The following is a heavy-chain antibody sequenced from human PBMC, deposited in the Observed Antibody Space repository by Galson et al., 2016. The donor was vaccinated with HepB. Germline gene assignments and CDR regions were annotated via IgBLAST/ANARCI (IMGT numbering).Heavy chain of an antibody. CDR2: IKPSDGST. V-gene: IGHV1-46*01. CDR1: GYTFSSYF. J-gene: IGHJ5*02. CDR3: ATYSGSTSWFDP. D-gene: IGHD1-26*01. Sequence: SCKASGYTFSSYFMQWVRQAPGQGPEWMGIIKPSDGSTNYAQKFQGRVTMTRDTSSSTVYMELSSLTSDDTAVYYCATYSGSTSWFDPWGQGTLVTVSS.